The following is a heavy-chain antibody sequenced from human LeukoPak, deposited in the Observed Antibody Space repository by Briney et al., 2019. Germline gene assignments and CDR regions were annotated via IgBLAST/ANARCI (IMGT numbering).Heavy chain of an antibody. CDR2: IYYSGST. V-gene: IGHV4-39*01. J-gene: IGHJ4*02. D-gene: IGHD6-13*01. CDR1: GGSISSSSYY. Sequence: SETLSLTCTVSGGSISSSSYYWGWIRQPPRKGLEWIGSIYYSGSTYYNPSLKSRVTISVDTSKNQFSLKLSSVTAADTAVYYCARSLGQQLVVDYWGQGTLVTVSS. CDR3: ARSLGQQLVVDY.